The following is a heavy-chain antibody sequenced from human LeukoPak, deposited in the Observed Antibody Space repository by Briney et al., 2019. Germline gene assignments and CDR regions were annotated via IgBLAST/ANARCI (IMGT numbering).Heavy chain of an antibody. D-gene: IGHD3-10*01. Sequence: ASVKVSCKASGYTFTSYDINWVRQATGQGLEWMGWMNPNSGNTGYAQKFQGRVTMTRNTSISTACMELSSLRSEDTAVYYCARADSLSYGSGSYYANWGQGTLVTVSS. CDR1: GYTFTSYD. V-gene: IGHV1-8*01. CDR2: MNPNSGNT. J-gene: IGHJ4*02. CDR3: ARADSLSYGSGSYYAN.